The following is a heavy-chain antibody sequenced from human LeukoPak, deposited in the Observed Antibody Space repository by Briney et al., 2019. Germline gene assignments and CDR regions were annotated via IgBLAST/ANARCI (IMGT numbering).Heavy chain of an antibody. J-gene: IGHJ5*02. Sequence: SVKVSCKASGYTFTSYGISWVRQAPGQGLEWMGWISAYNGNTNYAQKLQGRVTMTTDTSTSTAYMELRSLRSDDTAVYYCARIPVAVAGTDWFDPWGQGTLVTVSS. V-gene: IGHV1-18*01. CDR1: GYTFTSYG. D-gene: IGHD6-19*01. CDR3: ARIPVAVAGTDWFDP. CDR2: ISAYNGNT.